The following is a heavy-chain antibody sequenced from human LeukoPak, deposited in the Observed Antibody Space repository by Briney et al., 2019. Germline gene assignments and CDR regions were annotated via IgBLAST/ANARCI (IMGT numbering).Heavy chain of an antibody. CDR3: AKGGYFAFEF. CDR1: GFPFSNND. CDR2: ISGSNGRT. J-gene: IGHJ3*01. D-gene: IGHD2-2*03. V-gene: IGHV3-23*01. Sequence: GGSLRLSCAASGFPFSNNDMQWVRQAPGKGLEWVSGISGSNGRTYYADSVKGRVTISRDNSKSTLYLRMNSLRAEDTAVYFCAKGGYFAFEFWGQGTLVTVSS.